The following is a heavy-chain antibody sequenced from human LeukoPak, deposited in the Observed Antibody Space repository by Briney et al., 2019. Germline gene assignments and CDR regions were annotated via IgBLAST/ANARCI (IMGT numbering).Heavy chain of an antibody. D-gene: IGHD1-26*01. CDR1: GGTFISYA. CDR2: IIPIFGTA. V-gene: IGHV1-69*01. J-gene: IGHJ4*02. Sequence: SVKVSCKASGGTFISYAISWVRQAPGQGLEWMGGIIPIFGTANYAQKFQGRVTITADEFTSTAYMELSSLRSEDTAVYYCAKDQRWESPHYLDSWGQGTLVTVSS. CDR3: AKDQRWESPHYLDS.